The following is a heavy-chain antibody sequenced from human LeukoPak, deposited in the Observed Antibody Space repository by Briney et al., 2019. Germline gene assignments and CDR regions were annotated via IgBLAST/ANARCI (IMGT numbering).Heavy chain of an antibody. CDR2: ISAYNGNT. CDR3: ARDRWSSSSSEGAFDI. D-gene: IGHD6-6*01. J-gene: IGHJ3*02. CDR1: GYTFTNYG. Sequence: ASVNVSCKASGYTFTNYGISWVRQAPGQGLDWMGWISAYNGNTVYAQELQGRVTMTTDTSTTIAYMELRSLRSDDTAVYYCARDRWSSSSSEGAFDIWGQGTMVTVSS. V-gene: IGHV1-18*01.